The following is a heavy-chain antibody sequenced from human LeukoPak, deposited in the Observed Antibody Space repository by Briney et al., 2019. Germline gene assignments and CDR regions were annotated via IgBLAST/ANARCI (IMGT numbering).Heavy chain of an antibody. D-gene: IGHD6-13*01. V-gene: IGHV3-30*02. CDR2: IRYDGSNK. Sequence: PGGSLRLSCAASGFTFSSYGMHWVRQAPGKGLEWVAFIRYDGSNKYYADSVKGRFTISRDNSKNTLFLQMNSLRAEDTAVYYCAKDLLAAAATDYWGQGTLVTVSS. CDR3: AKDLLAAAATDY. CDR1: GFTFSSYG. J-gene: IGHJ4*02.